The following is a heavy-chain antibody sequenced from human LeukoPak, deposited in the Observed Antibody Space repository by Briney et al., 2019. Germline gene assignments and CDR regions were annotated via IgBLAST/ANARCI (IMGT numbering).Heavy chain of an antibody. Sequence: GGSLRLSCAASGFTFSDYNMHWVRQAPGKGLVWVSAISGSGGSTYYADSVKGRFTISRDNSKNTLYLQMNSLRAEDTALYYCAKSRNFYFYFMEVSGRGTKVTISS. CDR2: ISGSGGST. V-gene: IGHV3-23*01. J-gene: IGHJ6*03. CDR1: GFTFSDYN. CDR3: AKSRNFYFYFMEV.